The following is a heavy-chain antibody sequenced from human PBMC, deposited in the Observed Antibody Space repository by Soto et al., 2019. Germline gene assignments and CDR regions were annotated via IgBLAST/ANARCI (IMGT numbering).Heavy chain of an antibody. D-gene: IGHD4-4*01. CDR2: VKSDGSST. J-gene: IGHJ6*02. CDR1: GFTFSNYW. CDR3: AKDGYTVTTGYYYYGMDV. Sequence: GGSLRLSCVGSGFTFSNYWMHWVRQAPGKGLEWVSRVKSDGSSTSYADSVKGRFTISRDNSKNTLYLQMNSLRAEDTAAYYCAKDGYTVTTGYYYYGMDVWDQGTTVTVSS. V-gene: IGHV3-74*01.